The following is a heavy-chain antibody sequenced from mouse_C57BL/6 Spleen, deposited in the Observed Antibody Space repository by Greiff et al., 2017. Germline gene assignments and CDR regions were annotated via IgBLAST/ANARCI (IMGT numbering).Heavy chain of an antibody. Sequence: VQLQQPGAELVKPGASVKLSCKASGYTFTSYWMHWVKQRPGQGLEWIGMIHPNSGSTNYNEKFKSKATLTVDKSSSTAYMQLSSLTSEDSAVYYCARDGSRGDFDYWGQGTTLTVPS. D-gene: IGHD1-1*01. V-gene: IGHV1-64*01. CDR3: ARDGSRGDFDY. J-gene: IGHJ2*01. CDR2: IHPNSGST. CDR1: GYTFTSYW.